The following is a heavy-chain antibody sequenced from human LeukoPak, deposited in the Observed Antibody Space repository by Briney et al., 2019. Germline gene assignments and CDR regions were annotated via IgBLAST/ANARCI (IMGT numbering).Heavy chain of an antibody. D-gene: IGHD6-6*01. CDR3: ARPKYSSSLAFDY. Sequence: GESLKLSCNDSGNTFSNSLTVWVRHTPGKGLEWKGFIYPGDSSTKYSPSFQGQVTISADKSISSTFLQCSSLKASYAAIYYCARPKYSSSLAFDYWGQGTPVTVSS. J-gene: IGHJ4*02. CDR2: IYPGDSST. CDR1: GNTFSNSL. V-gene: IGHV5-51*01.